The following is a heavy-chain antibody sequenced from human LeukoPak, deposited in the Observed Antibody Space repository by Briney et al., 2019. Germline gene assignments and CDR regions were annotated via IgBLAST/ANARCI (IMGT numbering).Heavy chain of an antibody. J-gene: IGHJ6*02. V-gene: IGHV3-23*01. Sequence: GGSLRLSCAASGFSFSTSPMSWVPQPPGKELKWVSAMNNGPGATFYRDSVRGRFTISRDDSKSTLYLQMNSLRAEDTGTYYCAKTHYDLLDVWGQGTTVTVSS. CDR1: GFSFSTSP. CDR3: AKTHYDLLDV. D-gene: IGHD5-12*01. CDR2: MNNGPGAT.